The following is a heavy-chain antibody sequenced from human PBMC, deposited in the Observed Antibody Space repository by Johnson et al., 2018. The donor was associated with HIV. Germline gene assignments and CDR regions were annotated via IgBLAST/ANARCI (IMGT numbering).Heavy chain of an antibody. CDR2: ISYDGTSK. Sequence: QVQLVESGGGVVQPGRSLRLSCAASGFTFSSYAMHWVRQAPGKGLEWVAVISYDGTSKYQADSVKGRFTISRDNSKNTLYLQMNSLRADDTAVYYCAKDLRVFDWFNAYDAFDIWGQGTMVTVSS. D-gene: IGHD3-9*01. J-gene: IGHJ3*02. CDR1: GFTFSSYA. CDR3: AKDLRVFDWFNAYDAFDI. V-gene: IGHV3-30*04.